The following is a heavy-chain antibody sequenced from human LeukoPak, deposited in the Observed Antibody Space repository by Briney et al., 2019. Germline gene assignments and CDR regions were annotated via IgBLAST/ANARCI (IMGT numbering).Heavy chain of an antibody. J-gene: IGHJ3*02. V-gene: IGHV4-4*07. CDR2: IYTSGST. Sequence: SETLSLTCTVSGGSISSYYWSWIRQPAGKGLEWIGRIYTSGSTNYNPSLKSRVTISVDTSKNQFSLKLSSATAADTAVYYCASQGATIFGVVIIGAFDIWGQGTMVTVSS. D-gene: IGHD3-3*01. CDR3: ASQGATIFGVVIIGAFDI. CDR1: GGSISSYY.